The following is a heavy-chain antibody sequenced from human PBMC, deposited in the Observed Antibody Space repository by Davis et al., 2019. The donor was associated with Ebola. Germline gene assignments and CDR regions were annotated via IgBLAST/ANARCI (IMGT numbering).Heavy chain of an antibody. CDR1: GFTFSSYA. V-gene: IGHV3-23*01. D-gene: IGHD1-14*01. CDR3: AKNGEPKYYYFGMDV. CDR2: LSASGGRA. J-gene: IGHJ6*02. Sequence: GESLKISCAASGFTFSSYAMSWVRQAPGKGLEWVSTLSASGGRAYYADSLKGRITISRDNSKNTLFLQMNSLTAEDTAVYYCAKNGEPKYYYFGMDVWGQGTTVTVSS.